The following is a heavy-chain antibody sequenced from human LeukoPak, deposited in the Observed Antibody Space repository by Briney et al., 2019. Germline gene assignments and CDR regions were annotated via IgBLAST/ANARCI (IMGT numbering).Heavy chain of an antibody. CDR1: GGSISSGDYY. Sequence: SETLSLTCTVSGGSISSGDYYWSWIRQPPGKGLEWIGYIYYSGSTYYNPSLKSRVTISVDTSKNQFSLKLSSVTAADTAVYYCAGASGDDYGGNSFSPWGQGTLVTVSS. CDR3: AGASGDDYGGNSFSP. V-gene: IGHV4-30-4*08. CDR2: IYYSGST. J-gene: IGHJ4*02. D-gene: IGHD4-23*01.